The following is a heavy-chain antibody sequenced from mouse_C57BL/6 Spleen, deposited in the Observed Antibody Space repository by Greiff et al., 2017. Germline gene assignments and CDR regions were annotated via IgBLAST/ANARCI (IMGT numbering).Heavy chain of an antibody. D-gene: IGHD1-1*01. Sequence: VKLVESGAELARPGASVKLSCKASGYTFTSYGISWVKQRTGQGLEWIGEIYPRSGNTDYNEKFKGKAPLTADKSSSPAYMERRSLTSEDSAVYFCARWDYYGSSLYYFDYWGQGTTLTVSS. CDR2: IYPRSGNT. CDR3: ARWDYYGSSLYYFDY. J-gene: IGHJ2*01. V-gene: IGHV1-81*01. CDR1: GYTFTSYG.